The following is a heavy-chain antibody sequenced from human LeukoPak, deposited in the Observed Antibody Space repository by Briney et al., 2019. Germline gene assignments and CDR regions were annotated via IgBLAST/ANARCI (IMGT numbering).Heavy chain of an antibody. D-gene: IGHD1-1*01. J-gene: IGHJ4*02. CDR1: GFTFSNYA. V-gene: IGHV3-23*01. Sequence: PGGSLRLSCAASGFTFSNYAMSWVRQAPGKGLEWVSGISGSGGGTYYADSVKGRLTISRDNSKNTLYLQMNTLRAEDTALYYCAKDRDSTSSRSTYFDSWGQGTLASVSS. CDR2: ISGSGGGT. CDR3: AKDRDSTSSRSTYFDS.